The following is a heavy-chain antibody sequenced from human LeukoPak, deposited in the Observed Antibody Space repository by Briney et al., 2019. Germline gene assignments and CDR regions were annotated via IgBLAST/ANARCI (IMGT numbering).Heavy chain of an antibody. J-gene: IGHJ4*02. CDR3: AHAPRGYYFDY. Sequence: ESGPTLVKPTQILTLNCTWSGFSLSTTGAGVGSIRQPPEKALEWLALIYWDDDKRYSRSLKGRLTITKDTSKNQVVLTMANMDPVDTATYYCAHAPRGYYFDYWGQGTLVIVSS. CDR1: GFSLSTTGAG. D-gene: IGHD3-10*01. V-gene: IGHV2-5*02. CDR2: IYWDDDK.